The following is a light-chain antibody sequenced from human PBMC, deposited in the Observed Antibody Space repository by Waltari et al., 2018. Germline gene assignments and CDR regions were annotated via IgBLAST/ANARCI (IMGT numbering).Light chain of an antibody. Sequence: DIQMTQSPAALSASVGDRVTITCRASQSISTWLAWYQQKPGKAPKLLIYKASSVQSGVPSRFSGSGSETEFTLTITSLHPDDFATYYCQHYNSYPWTFGQGTKVGIK. CDR1: QSISTW. CDR2: KAS. V-gene: IGKV1-5*03. CDR3: QHYNSYPWT. J-gene: IGKJ1*01.